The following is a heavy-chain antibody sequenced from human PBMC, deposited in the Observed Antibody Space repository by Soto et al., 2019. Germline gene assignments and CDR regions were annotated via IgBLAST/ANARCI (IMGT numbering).Heavy chain of an antibody. V-gene: IGHV3-21*01. Sequence: PGGSLRLSCAASGFTFTSYSMNWVRQPPGKGLEWVSSISSSSSYIYYAASVKGRFTISRDNAKNSLYLQMNSLRAEDTAVYYCARYRSPTQLVRDYSGQGTLVTVHS. J-gene: IGHJ4*02. CDR2: ISSSSSYI. CDR1: GFTFTSYS. CDR3: ARYRSPTQLVRDY. D-gene: IGHD6-13*01.